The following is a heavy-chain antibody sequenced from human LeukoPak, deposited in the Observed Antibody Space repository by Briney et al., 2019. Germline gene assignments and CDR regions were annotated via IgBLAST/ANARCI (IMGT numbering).Heavy chain of an antibody. CDR1: GFTFSSYA. D-gene: IGHD5-18*01. V-gene: IGHV3-23*01. CDR2: ISGSGGDT. Sequence: GGSLRLSCAASGFTFSSYAMSWVRQAPGKGLEWVSTISGSGGDTHYADSVKGRFTISRDNSKNTVSLQINSLRAEDTAVYYCAKDRGYTYGSFDYWGQGTLVTVSS. J-gene: IGHJ4*02. CDR3: AKDRGYTYGSFDY.